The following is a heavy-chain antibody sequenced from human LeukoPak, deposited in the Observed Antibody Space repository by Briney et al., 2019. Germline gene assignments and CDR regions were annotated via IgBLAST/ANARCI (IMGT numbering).Heavy chain of an antibody. D-gene: IGHD3-10*01. CDR3: ARDVMVRGPLVYYYMDV. CDR2: ISSSSSYI. V-gene: IGHV3-21*01. Sequence: PGGSLRLSCAASGFTFSSYSMSWVRQAPGKGLEWVSSISSSSSYIYYADSVKGRFTISRDNAKNSLYLQMNSLRAEDTAVYYCARDVMVRGPLVYYYMDVWGKGTTVTISS. CDR1: GFTFSSYS. J-gene: IGHJ6*03.